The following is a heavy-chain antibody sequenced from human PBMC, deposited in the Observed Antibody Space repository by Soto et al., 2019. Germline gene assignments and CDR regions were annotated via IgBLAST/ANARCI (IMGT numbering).Heavy chain of an antibody. CDR3: ARDRGNYLYYFDF. J-gene: IGHJ4*02. Sequence: LSLTCAVSGYSISNGYYWGWIRQPPGKGLEWIGTIYHSGSTYYNPSLKSRVTISVDTSKNQFSMRLSSVTAADTAVYYCARDRGNYLYYFDFWGQGTMVTVYS. CDR2: IYHSGST. V-gene: IGHV4-38-2*02. D-gene: IGHD1-7*01. CDR1: GYSISNGYY.